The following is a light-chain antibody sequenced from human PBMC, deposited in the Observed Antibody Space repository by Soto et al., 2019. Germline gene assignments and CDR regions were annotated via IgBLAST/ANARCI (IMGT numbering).Light chain of an antibody. CDR1: QSVFYSSNNRNY. Sequence: DIVMTQSPDSLAVSLGERATINCKSSQSVFYSSNNRNYLAWYQQKLGQPPKLLLYRASIRESGVPDRFSGSGSGADFTLTISSLQAEDVAVYYCQQYYGTPYTFGQGTKLEIK. J-gene: IGKJ2*01. CDR3: QQYYGTPYT. V-gene: IGKV4-1*01. CDR2: RAS.